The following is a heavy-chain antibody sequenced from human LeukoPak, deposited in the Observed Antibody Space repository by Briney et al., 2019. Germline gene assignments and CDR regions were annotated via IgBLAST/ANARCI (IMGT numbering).Heavy chain of an antibody. Sequence: GGPLRLSCAASGFTFSSYWMSWVRQAPGKGLEWVSVIYSGGRTYYADSVKGRFTISRDNSKNTLYLQMNRLRAEDTAVYYCARAGPSSSWHQFDYWGQGTLVTVSS. CDR2: IYSGGRT. J-gene: IGHJ4*02. CDR1: GFTFSSYW. V-gene: IGHV3-66*01. D-gene: IGHD6-13*01. CDR3: ARAGPSSSWHQFDY.